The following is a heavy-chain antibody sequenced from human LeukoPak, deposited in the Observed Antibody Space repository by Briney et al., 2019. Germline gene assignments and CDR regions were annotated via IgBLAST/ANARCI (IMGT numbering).Heavy chain of an antibody. J-gene: IGHJ6*03. CDR3: AREGARSTFSYYYYMDV. CDR2: SYYSGST. V-gene: IGHV4-39*07. D-gene: IGHD2-15*01. Sequence: SETLSLTCTVFGGSMSSSTYYWGWIRQPPGKGLEWIGNSYYSGSTYYTPSLKSRVAISVDTSKKQFSLKLRSVTAADTAVYYCAREGARSTFSYYYYMDVWGKGTTVTVSS. CDR1: GGSMSSSTYY.